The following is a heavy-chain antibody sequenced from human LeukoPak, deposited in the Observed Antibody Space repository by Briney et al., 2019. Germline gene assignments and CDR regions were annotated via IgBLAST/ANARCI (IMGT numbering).Heavy chain of an antibody. CDR3: AKRSGLLWFGELLGTETFDY. J-gene: IGHJ4*02. CDR1: GFTVSSNY. CDR2: IYSGGST. D-gene: IGHD3-10*01. Sequence: PGGSLRLSCAASGFTVSSNYMSWVRQAPGKGLEWVSVIYSGGSTYYADSVKGRFTISRDNSKNTLYLQMNSLRAEDTAVYYCAKRSGLLWFGELLGTETFDYWGQGTLVTVSS. V-gene: IGHV3-53*01.